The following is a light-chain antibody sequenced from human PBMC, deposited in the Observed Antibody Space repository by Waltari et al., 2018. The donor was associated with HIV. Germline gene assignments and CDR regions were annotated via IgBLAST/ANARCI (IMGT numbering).Light chain of an antibody. CDR3: QQYYSTPWT. V-gene: IGKV4-1*01. J-gene: IGKJ1*01. CDR2: CAD. CDR1: QSLLYRSTNKDY. Sequence: DIVMTQSPDSLAVSLGERATINCKSTQSLLYRSTNKDYVAWYQQKPGQPPKLLIYCADIRESGVPDRFSGSGSGTDFTLTISNLQAEDVAVYYCQQYYSTPWTFGQGTKVEIK.